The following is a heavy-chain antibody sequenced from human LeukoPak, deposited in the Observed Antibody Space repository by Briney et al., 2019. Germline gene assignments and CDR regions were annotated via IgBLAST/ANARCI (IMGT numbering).Heavy chain of an antibody. D-gene: IGHD3-10*01. CDR3: ARGGVAAKYYFDY. Sequence: SETLSLTCAVYGGSFSGYYWSWIRQPPGKGLEFIGYIYYSGTTNYNPSLKSRVTLSVDTSKNQFSLKLSSVTAADTAVYYCARGGVAAKYYFDYWGQGTLVTVSS. CDR1: GGSFSGYY. CDR2: IYYSGTT. J-gene: IGHJ4*02. V-gene: IGHV4-59*01.